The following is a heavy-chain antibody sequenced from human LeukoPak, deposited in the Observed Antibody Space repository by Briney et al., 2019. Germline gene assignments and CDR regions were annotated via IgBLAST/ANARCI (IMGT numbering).Heavy chain of an antibody. D-gene: IGHD7-27*01. V-gene: IGHV4-59*01. CDR1: GGSISSYY. CDR3: ASPPRLENKPRTGERGDAFDI. J-gene: IGHJ3*02. Sequence: SETLSLTCTVSGGSISSYYWSWIRQPPGKGLEWIGYIYYSGSTNYNPSLKSRVTISVDTSKNQFSLKLSSVTAADTAVYYCASPPRLENKPRTGERGDAFDIWGQGTMVTVSS. CDR2: IYYSGST.